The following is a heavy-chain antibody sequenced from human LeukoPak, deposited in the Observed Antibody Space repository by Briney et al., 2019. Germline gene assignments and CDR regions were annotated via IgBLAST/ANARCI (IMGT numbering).Heavy chain of an antibody. J-gene: IGHJ4*02. V-gene: IGHV3-11*04. CDR3: ARDWGFATTKANHDDC. D-gene: IGHD3-16*01. CDR1: GFTFSDYY. CDR2: ISSSGSTI. Sequence: GGSLRLSCAAPGFTFSDYYMSWIRQAPGKGLEWVSYISSSGSTIYYADSVKGRFTISRDNAKNSLYLQMNSLRAEDTAVYSCARDWGFATTKANHDDCWGQGTLVTASS.